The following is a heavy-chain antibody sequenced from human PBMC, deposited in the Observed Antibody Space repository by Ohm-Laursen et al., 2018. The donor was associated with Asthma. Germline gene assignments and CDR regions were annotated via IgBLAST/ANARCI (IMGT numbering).Heavy chain of an antibody. CDR3: ARDKIGVAAAALGY. Sequence: ASVKVSCKTSGYTFTSYAMHWVRQAPGQRLEWMGWINAVKGNTKYSQKFQGRVTITRDTSASTAYMELSSLRSEDTAVYYCARDKIGVAAAALGYWGQGTLVTVSS. V-gene: IGHV1-3*01. CDR1: GYTFTSYA. J-gene: IGHJ4*02. CDR2: INAVKGNT. D-gene: IGHD6-13*01.